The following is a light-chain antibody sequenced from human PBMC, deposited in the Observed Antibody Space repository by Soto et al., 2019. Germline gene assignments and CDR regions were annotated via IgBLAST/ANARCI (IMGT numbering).Light chain of an antibody. CDR1: QSVSSN. Sequence: EIVMTQSPATLSVSPGERATLSCRASQSVSSNLAWYQQKPGQAPRLLIYDTSTRATGISARFSGSGSVTDFNLTISGLQSEDFAVYYCQKYNNWPPSWTFGQGTKVDIK. CDR3: QKYNNWPPSWT. V-gene: IGKV3-15*01. J-gene: IGKJ1*01. CDR2: DTS.